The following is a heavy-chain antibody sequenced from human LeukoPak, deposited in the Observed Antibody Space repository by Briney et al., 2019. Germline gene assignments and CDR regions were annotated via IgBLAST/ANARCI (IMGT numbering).Heavy chain of an antibody. CDR1: GYTFTGYY. J-gene: IGHJ4*02. D-gene: IGHD6-6*01. V-gene: IGHV1-2*02. CDR2: INPNSGGT. Sequence: VGSVTVSCKASGYTFTGYYMHWVGQAPGKGGEGIGWINPNSGGTNYAQKFQGRVTMTSDTSISTAYMELSRLRSDDTAVYYCAREGVRRDFDYWGQGTLVTVSS. CDR3: AREGVRRDFDY.